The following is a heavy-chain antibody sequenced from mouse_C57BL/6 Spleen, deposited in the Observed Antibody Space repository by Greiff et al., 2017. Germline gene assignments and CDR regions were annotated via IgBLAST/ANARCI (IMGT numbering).Heavy chain of an antibody. CDR2: INPNNGGT. V-gene: IGHV1-18*01. CDR3: ARSIAYYYGSSYPYWYFDV. Sequence: VQLQQSGPELVKPGASVKIPCKASGYTFTDYNMDWVKQSHGKSLEWIGDINPNNGGTISNQKFKGKATLTVDKSSSTAYMELRSLTSEDTAVYYCARSIAYYYGSSYPYWYFDVWGTGTTVTVSS. D-gene: IGHD1-1*01. J-gene: IGHJ1*03. CDR1: GYTFTDYN.